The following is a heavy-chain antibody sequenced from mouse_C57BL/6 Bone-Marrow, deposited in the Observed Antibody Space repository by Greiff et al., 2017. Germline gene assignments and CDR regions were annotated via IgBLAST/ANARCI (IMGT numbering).Heavy chain of an antibody. J-gene: IGHJ1*03. V-gene: IGHV1-4*01. CDR3: ARDWISYHWYFDV. D-gene: IGHD2-10*01. Sequence: VQLQQSGAELARPGASVKMSCKASGYTFTSYTLHWVKQRPGQGLEWIGYITPSSGYTKYNQKFTDQATLTADKSSSTAYMQLSSLTSEDSAVYYCARDWISYHWYFDVWGTGTTVTVSS. CDR1: GYTFTSYT. CDR2: ITPSSGYT.